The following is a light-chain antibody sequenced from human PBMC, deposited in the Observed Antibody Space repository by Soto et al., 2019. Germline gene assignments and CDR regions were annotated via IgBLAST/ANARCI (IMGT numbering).Light chain of an antibody. J-gene: IGLJ1*01. CDR1: TIGSKT. V-gene: IGLV3-21*02. CDR3: QVWDSSSDHPYV. Sequence: SYELTQPPSVSVAPGQTARITCGGNTIGSKTVHWYQQRPGQAPVLVVYVDSDRPSGIPDRFSGSNSGNTATLTISRVEAGDEADYYCQVWDSSSDHPYVFATGTKVTVL. CDR2: VDS.